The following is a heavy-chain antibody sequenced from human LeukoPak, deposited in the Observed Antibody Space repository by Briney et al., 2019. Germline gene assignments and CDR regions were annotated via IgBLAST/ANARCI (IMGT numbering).Heavy chain of an antibody. Sequence: GASVKVSCKASGYTFTGYYMHWVRQAPGQGLEWMGWINPNSGGTNYAQKFQGRVTMTRDTSISTAYMELSRLRSDDTAVYYCARGRYYDILTGYLGPFDYWGQGTLVTVSS. CDR3: ARGRYYDILTGYLGPFDY. D-gene: IGHD3-9*01. CDR2: INPNSGGT. V-gene: IGHV1-2*02. J-gene: IGHJ4*02. CDR1: GYTFTGYY.